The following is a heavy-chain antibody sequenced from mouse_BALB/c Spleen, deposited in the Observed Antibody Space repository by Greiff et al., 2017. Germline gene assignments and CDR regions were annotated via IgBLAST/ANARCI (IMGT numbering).Heavy chain of an antibody. CDR1: GYSFTSYY. D-gene: IGHD2-2*01. CDR2: IDPFNGGT. CDR3: ARSRLRRGPDWYFDV. V-gene: IGHV1S135*01. Sequence: EVQLQQSGPELMKPGASVKISCKAPGYSFTSYYMHWVKQSLGKSLEWIGYIDPFNGGTSYNQKFKGKATLTVDKSSSTAYMHLSSLTSEDSAVYYCARSRLRRGPDWYFDVWGAGTTVTVSS. J-gene: IGHJ1*01.